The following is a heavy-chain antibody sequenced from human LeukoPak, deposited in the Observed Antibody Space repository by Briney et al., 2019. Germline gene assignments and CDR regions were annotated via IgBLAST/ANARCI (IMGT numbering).Heavy chain of an antibody. CDR1: GFTFSSYA. CDR3: ARHSSGYYHYDY. Sequence: QPGRSLRLSCAASGFTFSSYAMHWVRRAPGKGLEWVAVISYDGSNKYYADSVKGRFTISRDNSKNTLHLQMNSLRAEDTAVYYCARHSSGYYHYDYWGPGTPVTVAS. J-gene: IGHJ4*02. V-gene: IGHV3-30*14. D-gene: IGHD3-22*01. CDR2: ISYDGSNK.